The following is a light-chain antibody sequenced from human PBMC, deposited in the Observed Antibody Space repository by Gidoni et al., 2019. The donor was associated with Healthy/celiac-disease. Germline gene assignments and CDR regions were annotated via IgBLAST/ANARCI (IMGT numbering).Light chain of an antibody. Sequence: SYELTQPSSVSVSPGQTARITCSGDVLAKKYARWFQQKPGQAPVLVIYKDSERPSGIPERFSGPSSGTTVTLTISGAQVEDEADYYCYSAADNNYVFGTGTKVTVL. V-gene: IGLV3-27*01. CDR2: KDS. CDR1: VLAKKY. CDR3: YSAADNNYV. J-gene: IGLJ1*01.